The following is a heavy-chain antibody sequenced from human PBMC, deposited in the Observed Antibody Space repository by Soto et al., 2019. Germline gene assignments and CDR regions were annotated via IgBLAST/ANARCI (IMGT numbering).Heavy chain of an antibody. Sequence: PSETLSLTCTVSGGSISSGGYYWSWVRQPPGKGLEWIGEIYHSGSTNYNPSLKSRVTISVDKSKNQFSLKLSSVTAADTAVYYCASLMGYGDYYYYGVDVWGQGTTVTVSS. CDR3: ASLMGYGDYYYYGVDV. D-gene: IGHD2-8*01. J-gene: IGHJ6*02. CDR1: GGSISSGGYY. V-gene: IGHV4-39*07. CDR2: IYHSGST.